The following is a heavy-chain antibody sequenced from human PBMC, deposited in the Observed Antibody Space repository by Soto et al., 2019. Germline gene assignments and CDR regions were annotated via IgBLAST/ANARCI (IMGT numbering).Heavy chain of an antibody. D-gene: IGHD3-16*02. CDR2: IYYSGST. J-gene: IGHJ4*02. V-gene: IGHV4-30-4*01. Sequence: SETLSLTCTVSGGSISSGDYYWSWIRQPPGKGLEWIGYIYYSGSTYYNPSLKSRVTISVDTSKNQFYLKLSSVTAADTAVYYCASSLYVWGSYRYNHFDYWGQGTLVTVSS. CDR1: GGSISSGDYY. CDR3: ASSLYVWGSYRYNHFDY.